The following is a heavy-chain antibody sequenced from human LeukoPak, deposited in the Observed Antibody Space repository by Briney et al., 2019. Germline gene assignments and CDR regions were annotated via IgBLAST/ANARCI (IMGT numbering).Heavy chain of an antibody. V-gene: IGHV3-9*01. D-gene: IGHD3-22*01. CDR1: GFTFDDYA. J-gene: IGHJ4*02. CDR3: AKDRDYDSSGIDY. Sequence: HPGGSLRLSCAASGFTFDDYAMHWVRQAPGKGLEWVSGISWNSGNIGYADSVKGRFTISRDNAKNSLYLQMNSLRAEDTALYYCAKDRDYDSSGIDYWGQGTLVTVSS. CDR2: ISWNSGNI.